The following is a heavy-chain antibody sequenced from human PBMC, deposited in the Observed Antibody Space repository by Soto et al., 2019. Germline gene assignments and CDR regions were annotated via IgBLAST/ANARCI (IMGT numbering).Heavy chain of an antibody. J-gene: IGHJ5*02. Sequence: GASVKVSCKASGYTFTSYDINWVRQATGQGLEWMGWMNPNSGNTGYAQKFQGRVTMTRNTSISTAYMELSSLRSEDTAVYYCARIGYCSGGSCYLGSNWFDPWGQGTLVTVSS. D-gene: IGHD2-15*01. CDR3: ARIGYCSGGSCYLGSNWFDP. CDR1: GYTFTSYD. CDR2: MNPNSGNT. V-gene: IGHV1-8*01.